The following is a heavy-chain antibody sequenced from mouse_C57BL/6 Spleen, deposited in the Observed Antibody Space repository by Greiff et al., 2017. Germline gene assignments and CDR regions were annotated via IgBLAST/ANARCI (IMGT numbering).Heavy chain of an antibody. CDR3: ARLASYWYCDV. V-gene: IGHV1-82*01. D-gene: IGHD6-1*01. Sequence: VKLQQSGPELVKPGASVKISCKASGYAFSSSWMNWVKQRPGKGLEWIGRIYPGDGDTNYNGKFKGKATLTADKSSSTAYMQLSSLTSEDSAVYFCARLASYWYCDVWGTGTTVTVSS. CDR2: IYPGDGDT. CDR1: GYAFSSSW. J-gene: IGHJ1*03.